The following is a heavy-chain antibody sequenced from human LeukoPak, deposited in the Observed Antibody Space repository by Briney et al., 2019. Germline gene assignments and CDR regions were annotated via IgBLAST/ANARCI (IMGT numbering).Heavy chain of an antibody. Sequence: GASVTVSCKASGYTFTSYYMHWVRQAPAQGLEWMGIINPNVGNTNYARKFQGRLTATRDTSTSTVYMEMSSLRAEDTAVYYCAKLVPSDDFWSGYLGWFDPWGQGTLVTVSS. V-gene: IGHV1-46*01. CDR2: INPNVGNT. D-gene: IGHD3-3*01. J-gene: IGHJ5*02. CDR3: AKLVPSDDFWSGYLGWFDP. CDR1: GYTFTSYY.